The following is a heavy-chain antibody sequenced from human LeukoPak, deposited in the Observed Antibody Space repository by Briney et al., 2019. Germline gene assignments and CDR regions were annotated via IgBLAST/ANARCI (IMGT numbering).Heavy chain of an antibody. J-gene: IGHJ6*02. CDR3: ARLEYLSYYYGMDV. Sequence: SETLSPTCTVSGGSISSYYWSWIRQPPGKGLEWIGYIYYSGSTNYNPSLKSRVTISVDTSKNQFSLKLSSVTAADTAVYYCARLEYLSYYYGMDVWGQGTTVTVSS. CDR1: GGSISSYY. CDR2: IYYSGST. V-gene: IGHV4-59*08. D-gene: IGHD2/OR15-2a*01.